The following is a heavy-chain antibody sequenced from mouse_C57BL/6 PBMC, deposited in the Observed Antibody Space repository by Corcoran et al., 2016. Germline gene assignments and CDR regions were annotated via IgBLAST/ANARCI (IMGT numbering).Heavy chain of an antibody. CDR2: INPYNGGT. V-gene: IGHV1-19*01. D-gene: IGHD1-1*02. J-gene: IGHJ2*01. Sequence: EVQLQQSGPVLVKPGASVKMSCKASGYTFTDYYMNWVKQSHGKSLEWIGVINPYNGGTSYNQKFKGKATLTVDKSSSTANMELNSLTSEDSAVYYCARKGGGPFDYWGQGTTLTVSS. CDR3: ARKGGGPFDY. CDR1: GYTFTDYY.